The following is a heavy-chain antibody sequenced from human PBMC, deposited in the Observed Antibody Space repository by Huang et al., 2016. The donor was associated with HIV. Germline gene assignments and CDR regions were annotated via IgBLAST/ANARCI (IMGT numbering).Heavy chain of an antibody. J-gene: IGHJ4*02. D-gene: IGHD2-15*01. V-gene: IGHV3-30*18. CDR2: ISYDGRSQ. CDR3: AKESRWFSDFDH. CDR1: GFKLSGFG. Sequence: ESGGGVVQPGGSLRLSCAASGFKLSGFGMHWVRQAPGKGLEWVVVISYDGRSQFQTDYVTGRFTISRDNSDNTLSIQMKGLRPDDTAVYYCAKESRWFSDFDHWGQGVLVSVSS.